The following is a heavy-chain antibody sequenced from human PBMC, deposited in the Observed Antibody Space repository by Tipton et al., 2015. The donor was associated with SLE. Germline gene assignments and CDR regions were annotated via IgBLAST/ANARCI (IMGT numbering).Heavy chain of an antibody. CDR3: ARQGGRQWFDP. J-gene: IGHJ5*02. D-gene: IGHD3-16*01. CDR2: IYYSGSI. CDR1: GGSISRSSNY. V-gene: IGHV4-39*01. Sequence: GSLRLSCTVSGGSISRSSNYWGWIRQPPGKGLEWIGSIYYSGSIYYNPSLKSRVTISVDTSKNQFSLKLSSVTAADTAVYYCARQGGRQWFDPWGQGTLVTVSS.